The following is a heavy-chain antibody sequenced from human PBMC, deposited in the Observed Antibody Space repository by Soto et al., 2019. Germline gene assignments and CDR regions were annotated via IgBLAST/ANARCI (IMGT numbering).Heavy chain of an antibody. Sequence: ASVKVSCKASGGTFSSYAISWVRQAPGQGLEWMGGIIPIFVTANYAQKFQGRVTITADESTSTAYMELSSLRSEDTAVYYCARADYGDYAGHYYYGMDVWGQGTTVTVSS. CDR3: ARADYGDYAGHYYYGMDV. D-gene: IGHD4-17*01. V-gene: IGHV1-69*13. J-gene: IGHJ6*02. CDR1: GGTFSSYA. CDR2: IIPIFVTA.